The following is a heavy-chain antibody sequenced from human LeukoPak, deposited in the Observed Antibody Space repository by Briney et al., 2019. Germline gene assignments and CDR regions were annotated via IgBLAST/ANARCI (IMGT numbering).Heavy chain of an antibody. D-gene: IGHD3-16*01. J-gene: IGHJ4*02. Sequence: ASVKVSCKASGGTFSSYAINWVRQATGQGLEWMGWMNPNSGNTGYAQKFQGRVTMTRNTSISTAYMELSSLRSEDTAVYYCARVLYDYVWGSTYYFDYWGQGTLVTVSS. CDR2: MNPNSGNT. CDR1: GGTFSSYA. CDR3: ARVLYDYVWGSTYYFDY. V-gene: IGHV1-8*02.